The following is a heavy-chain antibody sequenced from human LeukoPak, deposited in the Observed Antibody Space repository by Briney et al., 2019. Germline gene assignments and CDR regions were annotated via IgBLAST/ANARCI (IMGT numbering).Heavy chain of an antibody. CDR1: GYTLTELS. CDR2: LDPEDGET. D-gene: IGHD6-13*01. V-gene: IGHV1-24*01. Sequence: ASVNVSCKVSGYTLTELSMHWVRQAPGKGLEWMGGLDPEDGETIYAQKFQGRVTMTEDTSTDTAYMELSSLRSEDTAVYYCATAELGSSSWSRNWFDPWGQGTLVTVSS. J-gene: IGHJ5*02. CDR3: ATAELGSSSWSRNWFDP.